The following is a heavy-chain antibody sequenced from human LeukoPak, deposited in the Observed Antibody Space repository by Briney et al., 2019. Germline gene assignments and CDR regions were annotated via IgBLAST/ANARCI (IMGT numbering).Heavy chain of an antibody. Sequence: SETLSLTCTVSGGSISSYYWNRIRQPAGRGLEWIGRIYTSGNTNYNPSLKGRVTISVDTSKNQFSLKLSSVTAADTAVYYCARDACSGGGCQTGWFDPWGQGTLVTVSS. V-gene: IGHV4-4*07. CDR3: ARDACSGGGCQTGWFDP. J-gene: IGHJ5*02. CDR1: GGSISSYY. CDR2: IYTSGNT. D-gene: IGHD2-15*01.